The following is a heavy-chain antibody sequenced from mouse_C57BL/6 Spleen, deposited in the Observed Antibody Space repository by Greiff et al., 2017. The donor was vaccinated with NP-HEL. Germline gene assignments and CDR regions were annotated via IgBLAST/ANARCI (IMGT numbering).Heavy chain of an antibody. D-gene: IGHD2-4*01. CDR1: GYTFTSYW. Sequence: QLQQPGAELVRPGTSVKLSCKASGYTFTSYWMHWVKQRPGQGLEWIGVIDPSDSYTNYNQKFKGKATLTVDTSSSTAYMQLSSLTSEDSAVYYCARGNDYDAGAMDYWGQGTSVTVSS. CDR3: ARGNDYDAGAMDY. CDR2: IDPSDSYT. J-gene: IGHJ4*01. V-gene: IGHV1-59*01.